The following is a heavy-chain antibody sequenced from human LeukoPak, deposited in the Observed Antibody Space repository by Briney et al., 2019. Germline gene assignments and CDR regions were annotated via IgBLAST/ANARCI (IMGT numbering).Heavy chain of an antibody. CDR3: AKDNKSAGDPYYYYMDV. CDR1: GFTFSSYA. D-gene: IGHD3-10*01. V-gene: IGHV3-23*01. Sequence: GGSLRLSCAASGFTFSSYAMSWVRQAPGKGLEWVSTISGSGGSTYYADSVKGRFTISRDKSKNTLYLQMNSLRAEDTAVYHCAKDNKSAGDPYYYYMDVWGKGTTVTVSS. CDR2: ISGSGGST. J-gene: IGHJ6*03.